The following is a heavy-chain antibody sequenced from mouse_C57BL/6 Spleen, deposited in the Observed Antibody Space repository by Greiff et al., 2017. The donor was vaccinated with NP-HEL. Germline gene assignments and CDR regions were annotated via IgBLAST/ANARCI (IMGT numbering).Heavy chain of an antibody. J-gene: IGHJ2*01. CDR2: INYDGSST. CDR3: ARGNYYGSSWVFDY. CDR1: GFTFSDYY. Sequence: EVMLVESEGGLVQPGSSMKLSCTASGFTFSDYYMAWVRQVPEKGLEWVANINYDGSSTYYLDSLKSRFIISRDNAKNILYLQMSSLKSEDTATYYCARGNYYGSSWVFDYWGQGTTLTVSS. D-gene: IGHD1-1*01. V-gene: IGHV5-16*01.